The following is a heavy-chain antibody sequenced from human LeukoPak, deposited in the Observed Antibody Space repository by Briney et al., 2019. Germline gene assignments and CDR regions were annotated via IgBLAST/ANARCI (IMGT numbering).Heavy chain of an antibody. D-gene: IGHD6-19*01. Sequence: ASVKVSCKASGYTFTDYYMHWVRQAPGQGLEWMGWINPNSGGTNYAQKFQGRVIMTRDTSISTAYMELSRLRSDDTAVYYCARGSSGWYVYFQQWGQGTLVTVSS. J-gene: IGHJ1*01. CDR2: INPNSGGT. V-gene: IGHV1-2*02. CDR1: GYTFTDYY. CDR3: ARGSSGWYVYFQQ.